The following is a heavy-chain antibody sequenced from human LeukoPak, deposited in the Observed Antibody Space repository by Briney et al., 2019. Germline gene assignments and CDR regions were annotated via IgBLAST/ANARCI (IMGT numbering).Heavy chain of an antibody. D-gene: IGHD3-10*01. J-gene: IGHJ4*01. V-gene: IGHV4-61*02. Sequence: SETLSLTCTVSGDSISSGSFYWSWIRQSAEKGLEWIGRIYTSGGTDYSPSHKSRVTISIDTSKNQFSLKLSSVTAADTAVYYCAKDRGDTHNSGYFVYWGHGTLVTVSS. CDR3: AKDRGDTHNSGYFVY. CDR2: IYTSGGT. CDR1: GDSISSGSFY.